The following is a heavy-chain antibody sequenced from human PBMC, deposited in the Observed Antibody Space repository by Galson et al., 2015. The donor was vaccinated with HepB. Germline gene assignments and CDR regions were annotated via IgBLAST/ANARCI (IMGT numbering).Heavy chain of an antibody. D-gene: IGHD4-17*01. J-gene: IGHJ6*03. CDR3: AKEGYGDYGYYYYMDV. CDR2: ISYDGSKK. Sequence: SLRLSCAASGFTFSNYGMHWVRQAPGKGLEWVAGISYDGSKKYYADSVKGRITISRDNSNNTVYLQMNSLRSEDTAAYYCAKEGYGDYGYYYYMDVWGKGTTVTVSS. V-gene: IGHV3-30*18. CDR1: GFTFSNYG.